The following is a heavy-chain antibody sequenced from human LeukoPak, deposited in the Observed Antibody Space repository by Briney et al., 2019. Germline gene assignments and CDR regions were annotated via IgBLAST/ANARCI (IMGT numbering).Heavy chain of an antibody. CDR2: IGGTHTGI. CDR3: TTLHYYGMVV. V-gene: IGHV3-48*01. Sequence: AGGSLRLSCAASGFTFSSCAMTWVRQIPGKGLEWVSYIGGTHTGIYYANSVKGRFTISRDNAENSLYLQMDSLSAEDTAVYYCTTLHYYGMVVWGPGTTVTVS. CDR1: GFTFSSCA. J-gene: IGHJ6*02.